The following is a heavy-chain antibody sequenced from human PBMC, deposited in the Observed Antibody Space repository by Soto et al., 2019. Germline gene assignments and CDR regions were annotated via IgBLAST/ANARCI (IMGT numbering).Heavy chain of an antibody. J-gene: IGHJ5*02. CDR3: AKDRVAPINNNWFDP. CDR1: GFTFSSYA. V-gene: IGHV3-23*01. D-gene: IGHD2-15*01. Sequence: AGGSLRLSCAASGFTFSSYAMSWVRQAPGKGLEWVSAISGSGGSTYYADSVKGRFTISRDNSKNTLYLQMNSLRAEDTAVYYCAKDRVAPINNNWFDPWGQGTLVTVSS. CDR2: ISGSGGST.